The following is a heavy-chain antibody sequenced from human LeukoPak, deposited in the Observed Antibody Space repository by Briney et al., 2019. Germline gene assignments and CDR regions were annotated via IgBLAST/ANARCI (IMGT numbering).Heavy chain of an antibody. V-gene: IGHV3-48*02. J-gene: IGHJ4*02. CDR1: GFTFSSYS. D-gene: IGHD6-19*01. CDR3: ARARSGWYVDY. CDR2: ITGSSSSI. Sequence: QPGGSLRLSCAASGFTFSSYSINWVRQAPGKGLEWVSFITGSSSSIFYADSVKGRFTISRDNAKNLVYLQMNSLRDDDTAAYYCARARSGWYVDYWGQGTLVTVSS.